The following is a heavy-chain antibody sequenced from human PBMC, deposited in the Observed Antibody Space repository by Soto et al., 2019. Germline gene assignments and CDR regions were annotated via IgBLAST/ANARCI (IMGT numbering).Heavy chain of an antibody. CDR1: GGTFSSYT. CDR2: IIPILGIA. V-gene: IGHV1-69*04. Sequence: GASVKVSCKASGGTFSSYTISWVRQAPGQGLEWMGRIIPILGIANYAQKFQGRVTITADKSTSTAYMELSSLRSEDTAVYYCARDRCSSTSCYNYYYMDVWGKGTTVTVSS. J-gene: IGHJ6*03. CDR3: ARDRCSSTSCYNYYYMDV. D-gene: IGHD2-2*02.